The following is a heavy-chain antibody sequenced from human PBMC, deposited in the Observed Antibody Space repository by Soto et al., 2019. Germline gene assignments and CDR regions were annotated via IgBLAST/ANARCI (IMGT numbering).Heavy chain of an antibody. J-gene: IGHJ6*02. CDR1: GFTFSSYG. V-gene: IGHV3-30*18. Sequence: GGSLRLSCAASGFTFSSYGIHWVRQAPGKGLEWVAVISYDGSNKYYADSVKGRFTISRDNSKNTLYLQMNSLRAEDTAVYYCAKDRHYYGSGSYFLGRHYYYYYGMDVWGQGTTVTVSS. CDR2: ISYDGSNK. CDR3: AKDRHYYGSGSYFLGRHYYYYYGMDV. D-gene: IGHD3-10*01.